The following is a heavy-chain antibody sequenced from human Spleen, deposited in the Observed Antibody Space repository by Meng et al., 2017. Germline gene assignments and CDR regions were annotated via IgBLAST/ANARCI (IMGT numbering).Heavy chain of an antibody. CDR2: ISYDGSNK. D-gene: IGHD3-22*01. J-gene: IGHJ4*02. CDR1: GFTFSSYE. CDR3: ARDPSYYYDSSGYLGLMDY. V-gene: IGHV3-30*01. Sequence: GESLKISCAASGFTFSSYEMNWVRQAPGKGLEWVAVISYDGSNKYYADSVKGRFTISRDNSKNTLYLQMNSLRAEDTAVYYCARDPSYYYDSSGYLGLMDYWGQGTLVTVSS.